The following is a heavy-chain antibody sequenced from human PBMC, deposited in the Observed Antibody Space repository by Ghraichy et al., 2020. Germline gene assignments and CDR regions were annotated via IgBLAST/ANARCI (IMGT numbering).Heavy chain of an antibody. D-gene: IGHD3-10*01. J-gene: IGHJ4*02. Sequence: GGSLRLSCAASGFSFISYSMHWVRQAPGKGLEWVSSLDSSSSYIYYADSVKGRFTISRDNAKNSLYLQMNSLRAEDTAVYYCARSLPYGSGSYFEAERTPEYWGQGTLVTVPS. CDR1: GFSFISYS. CDR3: ARSLPYGSGSYFEAERTPEY. V-gene: IGHV3-21*01. CDR2: LDSSSSYI.